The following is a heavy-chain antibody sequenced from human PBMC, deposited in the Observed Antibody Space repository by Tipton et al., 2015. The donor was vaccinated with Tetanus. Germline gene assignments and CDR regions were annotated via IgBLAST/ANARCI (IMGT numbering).Heavy chain of an antibody. CDR1: GGSFSGYY. J-gene: IGHJ4*02. D-gene: IGHD4-17*01. CDR3: ARSYGDTFLFRLDY. CDR2: INHNGST. Sequence: TLSLTCAVYGGSFSGYYWTWIRQPPGKGLEWIGEINHNGSTNYNPSLKSRVTISLDPSKNQFSLTLRSVTAADTAVYYCARSYGDTFLFRLDYWGQGALVTVSS. V-gene: IGHV4-34*01.